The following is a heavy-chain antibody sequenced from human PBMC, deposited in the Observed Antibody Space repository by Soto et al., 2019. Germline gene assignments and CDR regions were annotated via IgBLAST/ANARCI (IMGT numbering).Heavy chain of an antibody. CDR3: AKVIGGQQLGHRPFDY. CDR1: GFTFSSYA. D-gene: IGHD6-13*01. J-gene: IGHJ4*02. CDR2: ISGSGGST. Sequence: PGGSLRLSCAASGFTFSSYAMSWVRQAPGKGLEWVSAISGSGGSTYYADSVKGRFTISRDNSKDTLYLQMNSLRAEDTAVYYCAKVIGGQQLGHRPFDYWGQGTLVTVS. V-gene: IGHV3-23*01.